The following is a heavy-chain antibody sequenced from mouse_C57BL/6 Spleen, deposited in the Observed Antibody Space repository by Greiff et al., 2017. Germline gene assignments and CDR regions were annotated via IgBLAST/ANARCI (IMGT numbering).Heavy chain of an antibody. J-gene: IGHJ2*01. V-gene: IGHV14-4*01. Sequence: VQLKQSGAELVRPGASVKLSCTASGFNIKDDYMHWVKQRPEQGLEWIGWIDPENGDTEYASKFQGKATITADTSSNTAYLQLSSLTSEDTAVYYYTLLRRAYYFDYWGQGTTLTVSS. CDR2: IDPENGDT. CDR3: TLLRRAYYFDY. D-gene: IGHD1-1*01. CDR1: GFNIKDDY.